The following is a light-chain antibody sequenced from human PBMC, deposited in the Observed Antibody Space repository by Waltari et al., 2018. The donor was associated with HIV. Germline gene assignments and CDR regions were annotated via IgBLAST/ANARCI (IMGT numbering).Light chain of an antibody. Sequence: DIKITQSPSSLSAFVGDRVTITCRASQSISNYLNWYQQKPGKAPKLLIYAASSLQSGVPSRFSGSGSGTDFTLTISSLQPEDFATYYCQQSYSTREFTFGPGTKVDIK. CDR3: QQSYSTREFT. V-gene: IGKV1-39*01. CDR2: AAS. J-gene: IGKJ3*01. CDR1: QSISNY.